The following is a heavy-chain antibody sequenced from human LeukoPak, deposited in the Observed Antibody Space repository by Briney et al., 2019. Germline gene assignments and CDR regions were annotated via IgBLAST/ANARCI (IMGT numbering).Heavy chain of an antibody. CDR2: ISGSGGST. CDR1: GFTFSTQW. Sequence: GGSLRLSCAASGFTFSTQWMSWVRQAPGKGLEWVSAISGSGGSTYYADSVKGRFTISRDNSKNTLYLQMNSLIAEDTAVYYCAKDSYDILTGMSPDASDIWGQGTMVTVSS. V-gene: IGHV3-23*01. CDR3: AKDSYDILTGMSPDASDI. D-gene: IGHD3-9*01. J-gene: IGHJ3*02.